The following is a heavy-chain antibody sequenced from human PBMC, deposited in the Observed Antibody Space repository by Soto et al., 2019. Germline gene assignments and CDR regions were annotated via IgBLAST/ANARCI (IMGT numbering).Heavy chain of an antibody. CDR2: IYPGDSDT. D-gene: IGHD3-22*01. V-gene: IGHV5-51*01. CDR3: ARSIYYYDSSGYYLQH. CDR1: GYSFTSYW. Sequence: GESLKISCKGSGYSFTSYWIGWVRQMPGKGLEWMGIIYPGDSDTRYSPSFQGQVTISADKSISTAYLQWSSLKASDTAMYYCARSIYYYDSSGYYLQHWGQGTLVTSPQ. J-gene: IGHJ1*01.